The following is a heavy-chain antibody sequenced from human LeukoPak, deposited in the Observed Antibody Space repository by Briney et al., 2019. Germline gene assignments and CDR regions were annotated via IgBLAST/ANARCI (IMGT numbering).Heavy chain of an antibody. CDR3: ARAYCSSASCAKLGYFDY. Sequence: SETLSLTCTVSGGSISSYYWSWIRQPAGKGLEWIGRIYTSGSTNYNPSLKSRVTISVDTSRDQFSLKLSSVTAAGTALYYCARAYCSSASCAKLGYFDYWGLGTLVAVSS. CDR1: GGSISSYY. J-gene: IGHJ4*02. D-gene: IGHD2-2*01. V-gene: IGHV4-4*07. CDR2: IYTSGST.